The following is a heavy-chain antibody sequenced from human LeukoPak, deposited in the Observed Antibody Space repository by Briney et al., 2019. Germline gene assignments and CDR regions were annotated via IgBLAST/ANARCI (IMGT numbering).Heavy chain of an antibody. D-gene: IGHD1-1*01. J-gene: IGHJ6*02. V-gene: IGHV1-2*02. Sequence: GASVKVSCKASGYTFTGYYMHWVRQAPGQGLEWMGWINPNSGGTNYAQKFQGRVTMTRDTSISTAYMELSRLRSDDTAVYYCARETGTMKSYYGMDVWGQGTVVTVSS. CDR2: INPNSGGT. CDR3: ARETGTMKSYYGMDV. CDR1: GYTFTGYY.